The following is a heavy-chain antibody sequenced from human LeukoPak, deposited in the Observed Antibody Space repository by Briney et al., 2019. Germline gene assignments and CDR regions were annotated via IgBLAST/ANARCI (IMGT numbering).Heavy chain of an antibody. V-gene: IGHV1-2*02. Sequence: ASVKVSCEASGYTFSDYFLHWVRQAPGQGLEWMGWINPNSGGTNYAQKFQGRVTMTRDTSISTAYMELSSLRSDDTAMYYCARGGLPIFYYYMDVWGKGTTVTVSS. J-gene: IGHJ6*03. CDR1: GYTFSDYF. CDR2: INPNSGGT. D-gene: IGHD2-15*01. CDR3: ARGGLPIFYYYMDV.